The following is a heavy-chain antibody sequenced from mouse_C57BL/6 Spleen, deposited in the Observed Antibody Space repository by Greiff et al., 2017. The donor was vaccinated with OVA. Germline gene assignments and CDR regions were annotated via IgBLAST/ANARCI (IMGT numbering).Heavy chain of an antibody. D-gene: IGHD1-1*01. CDR2: IYPGSGST. CDR1: GYTFTSYW. V-gene: IGHV1-55*01. Sequence: QVHVKQPGAELVKPGASVKMSCKASGYTFTSYWITWVKQRPGQGLEWIGDIYPGSGSTNYNEKFKSKATLTVDTSSSTAYMQLSSLTSEDSAVYYCARGGYITTVVENAMDYWGQGTSVTVSS. J-gene: IGHJ4*01. CDR3: ARGGYITTVVENAMDY.